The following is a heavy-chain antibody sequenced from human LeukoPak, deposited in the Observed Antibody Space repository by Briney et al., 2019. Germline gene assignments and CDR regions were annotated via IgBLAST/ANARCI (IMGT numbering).Heavy chain of an antibody. CDR1: GFTFSNFG. V-gene: IGHV3-30*02. CDR2: IRYDGTNK. Sequence: GGSLRLSCAASGFTFSNFGMHWVRQAPGKGLEWVAFIRYDGTNKYYADSVKGRFTISRDDSKNTLYLQMNSLRPEDTAVYYCAKENSGWCYFDYWGQGTLVTVSS. CDR3: AKENSGWCYFDY. J-gene: IGHJ4*02. D-gene: IGHD6-19*01.